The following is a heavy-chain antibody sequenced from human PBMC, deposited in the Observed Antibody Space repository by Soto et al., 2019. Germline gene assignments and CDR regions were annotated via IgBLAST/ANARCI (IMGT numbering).Heavy chain of an antibody. CDR1: GGTFSSYA. J-gene: IGHJ6*02. V-gene: IGHV1-69*13. D-gene: IGHD3-10*01. CDR3: ARAGGSGSYYDYYYYGMDV. CDR2: IIPIFGTA. Sequence: SVKVSCKASGGTFSSYAISWVRQAPGQGLEWMGGIIPIFGTANYAQKFQGRVTITADESTSTAYMELSSLRSEDTAVYYCARAGGSGSYYDYYYYGMDVWGQGTTVTVS.